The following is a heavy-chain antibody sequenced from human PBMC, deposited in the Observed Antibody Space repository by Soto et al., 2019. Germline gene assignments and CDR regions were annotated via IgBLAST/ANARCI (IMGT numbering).Heavy chain of an antibody. J-gene: IGHJ4*02. CDR2: IKSSSDGGTI. CDR1: GITFRNAW. V-gene: IGHV3-15*05. CDR3: ATGTPIDF. Sequence: EVQLVESGGGLVKPGESLRLSCAASGITFRNAWLSWVRQAPGKGLEWIGRIKSSSDGGTIDYAAPVRGRFTISRDDAKDTLSLQMNSLKSEDTALYYCATGTPIDFWGQGTLVTVSS.